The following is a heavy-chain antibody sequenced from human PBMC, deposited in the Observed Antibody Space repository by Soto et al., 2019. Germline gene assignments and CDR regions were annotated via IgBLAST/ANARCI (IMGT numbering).Heavy chain of an antibody. CDR3: ARGFFDMSGNGAFDY. Sequence: QEQLQESGPGLVKPSETLSLTCSVSGGSINTYFWNWIRQSPEKGLEWIGYIYYGGSTNYNPSFRRRVTFSVDTSKNQFSIKLFSVTAADTAVYYCARGFFDMSGNGAFDYWGPGALVTVSP. CDR2: IYYGGST. CDR1: GGSINTYF. V-gene: IGHV4-59*01. J-gene: IGHJ4*02. D-gene: IGHD2-8*01.